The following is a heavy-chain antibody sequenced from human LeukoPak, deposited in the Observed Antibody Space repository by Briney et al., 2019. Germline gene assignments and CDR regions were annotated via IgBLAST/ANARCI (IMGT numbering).Heavy chain of an antibody. V-gene: IGHV3-7*01. CDR3: ARDMGWQQFDQ. CDR2: IKNDGGEK. Sequence: GGTLRLSCAASGFTFSSYGMTWVRQAPGKGLERVANIKNDGGEKYYMESVKGRFTISRDNAKNSLYLQMNSLTVEDTAVYYCARDMGWQQFDQWGQGTLVTVSS. D-gene: IGHD5-24*01. J-gene: IGHJ4*02. CDR1: GFTFSSYG.